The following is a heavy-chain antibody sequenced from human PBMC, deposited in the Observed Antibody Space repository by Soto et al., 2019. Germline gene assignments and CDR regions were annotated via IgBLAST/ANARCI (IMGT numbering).Heavy chain of an antibody. CDR3: ARRIYDIVTGYPTYYYGMDV. CDR2: ISGSGGST. J-gene: IGHJ6*02. D-gene: IGHD3-9*01. Sequence: EVQLLESGGGLVQPGGSLRLSCAASGFTFSSYAMSWVRQAPGKGLEWVSAISGSGGSTYYADSVKGRFTISRDNSKNTLYLQMNSLRAEDTAVYYCARRIYDIVTGYPTYYYGMDVWGQGTTVTVSS. V-gene: IGHV3-23*01. CDR1: GFTFSSYA.